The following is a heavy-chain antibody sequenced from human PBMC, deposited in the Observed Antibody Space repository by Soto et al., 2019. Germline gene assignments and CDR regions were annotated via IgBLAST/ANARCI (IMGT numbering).Heavy chain of an antibody. J-gene: IGHJ4*02. CDR2: ISGSGGST. D-gene: IGHD6-13*01. CDR3: AKIRRGQQLVRGFFDY. CDR1: GFTFSSYA. Sequence: GGSLRLSCAASGFTFSSYAMSWVRQAPGKGLEWVSAISGSGGSTYYADSVKGRFTISRDNSKNTLYLQMNSLRAEDTAVYYCAKIRRGQQLVRGFFDYWGQGTLVTVSS. V-gene: IGHV3-23*01.